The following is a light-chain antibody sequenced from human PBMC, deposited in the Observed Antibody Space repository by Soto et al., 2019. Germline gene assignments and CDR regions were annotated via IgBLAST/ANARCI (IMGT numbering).Light chain of an antibody. CDR2: EAS. CDR3: QYYRPYSRT. CDR1: QSIGSW. J-gene: IGKJ1*01. Sequence: DIQMTQSPSTLSASVGDRVTVTCRASQSIGSWLAWYQQRPGKAPNLLIYEASTLAPGVPLRFSGRGSGTEFTLTINSLQPDDFAVYYCQYYRPYSRTYGQGTSVEVK. V-gene: IGKV1-5*03.